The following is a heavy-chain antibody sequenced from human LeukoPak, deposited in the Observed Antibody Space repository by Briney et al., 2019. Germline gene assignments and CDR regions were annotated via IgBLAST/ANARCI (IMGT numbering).Heavy chain of an antibody. D-gene: IGHD6-25*01. CDR2: ISAYNGNT. CDR3: ARVPAPHYYMDV. CDR1: GYTFTSYG. J-gene: IGHJ6*03. Sequence: ASVKVSCKASGYTFTSYGISWVRHAPGQGLEWVGWISAYNGNTNYAQKLQGRVTMTTDTSTSTAYMELRSLRSDDTAVYYCARVPAPHYYMDVWGKGTTVTVSS. V-gene: IGHV1-18*01.